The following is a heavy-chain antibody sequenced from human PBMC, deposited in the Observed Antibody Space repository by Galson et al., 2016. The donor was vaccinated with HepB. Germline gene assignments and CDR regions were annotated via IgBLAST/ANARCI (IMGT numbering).Heavy chain of an antibody. J-gene: IGHJ4*02. CDR3: ARDGGSYGSGSYFLEY. CDR1: GFTFRANA. V-gene: IGHV3-21*01. Sequence: SLRLSCAASGFTFRANAMHWVRQAPGQGLEWVSSISSGSSYIYYADSVKGRFTVSRDNTRNSLYLQMNRLRVEDTAVYYCARDGGSYGSGSYFLEYWGQGVLVTVSS. CDR2: ISSGSSYI. D-gene: IGHD3-10*01.